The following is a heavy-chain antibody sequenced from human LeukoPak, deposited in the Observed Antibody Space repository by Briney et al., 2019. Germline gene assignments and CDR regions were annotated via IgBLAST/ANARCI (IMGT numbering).Heavy chain of an antibody. D-gene: IGHD1-14*01. V-gene: IGHV1-2*02. CDR3: AREIVEPLGAFDI. J-gene: IGHJ3*02. CDR1: GYTFTGYS. Sequence: EASVKVSCKASGYTFTGYSMHWVRQAPGQGLEWMGWINPSSGGTNYAQKFQGRVTMTRDTSINTAYMELRRLRSEDTAVYYCAREIVEPLGAFDIWGQGTMVTVSS. CDR2: INPSSGGT.